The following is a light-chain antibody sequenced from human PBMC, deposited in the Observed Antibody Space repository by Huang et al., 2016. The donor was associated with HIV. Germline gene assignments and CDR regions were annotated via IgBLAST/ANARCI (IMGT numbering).Light chain of an antibody. Sequence: LSASVGDRVTITCRASQDISTFLNWYQHKPGRAPKFLISDASDLETGVPSRFSGSGSGTDFSFTISNLQPEDVATYYCQQFDDFPPTFGPGTKVDI. V-gene: IGKV1-33*01. J-gene: IGKJ3*01. CDR2: DAS. CDR1: QDISTF. CDR3: QQFDDFPPT.